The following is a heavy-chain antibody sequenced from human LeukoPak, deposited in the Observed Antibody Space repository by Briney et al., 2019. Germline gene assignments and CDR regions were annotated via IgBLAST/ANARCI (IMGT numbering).Heavy chain of an antibody. CDR3: ARTKALYYFDY. J-gene: IGHJ4*02. Sequence: PSETLSLTCTVSGGSISSSSYYWGWIRQPPGKGLEWIGSIYYSGSTYYNPSLKSRVTISVDTSKNQFSLKLSSVTAADTAVYYCARTKALYYFDYWGQGTLVTVSS. CDR2: IYYSGST. V-gene: IGHV4-39*01. CDR1: GGSISSSSYY.